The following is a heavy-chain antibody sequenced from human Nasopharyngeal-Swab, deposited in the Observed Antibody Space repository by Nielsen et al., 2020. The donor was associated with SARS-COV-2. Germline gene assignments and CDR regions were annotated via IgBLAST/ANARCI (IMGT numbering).Heavy chain of an antibody. CDR1: GYTFTNHF. J-gene: IGHJ4*02. D-gene: IGHD5-18*01. V-gene: IGHV1-46*01. CDR2: INPSGGST. CDR3: ARGYSYGLAY. Sequence: ASAKDSCKASGYTFTNHFMHWVRQAPGQGLEWMGMINPSGGSTGYAQNFQGRVTVTRDTSTSTVYMELSSLSSEDTAVYYCARGYSYGLAYWGQGTLVTVSP.